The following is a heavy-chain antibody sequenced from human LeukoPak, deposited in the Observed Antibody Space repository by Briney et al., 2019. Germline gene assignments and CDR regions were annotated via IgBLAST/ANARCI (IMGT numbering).Heavy chain of an antibody. CDR1: GFTFSSYG. V-gene: IGHV3-33*01. CDR3: ARDVKVNYGGNYFDY. J-gene: IGHJ4*02. CDR2: IWYDGSNK. D-gene: IGHD4-23*01. Sequence: PGRSLRLSCAASGFTFSSYGMHWVRQAPGKGLEWVAVIWYDGSNKYYADPVKGRFTISRDNSKNTLYLQMNSLRAEDTAVYYCARDVKVNYGGNYFDYWGQGTLVTVSS.